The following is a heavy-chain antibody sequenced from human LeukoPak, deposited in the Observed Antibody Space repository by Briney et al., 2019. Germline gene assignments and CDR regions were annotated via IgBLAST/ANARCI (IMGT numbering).Heavy chain of an antibody. D-gene: IGHD1-26*01. J-gene: IGHJ4*02. Sequence: ASVKVSCKASGYTFTSYYMHWVRQASGQGLEWMGIINPSGGSTSYAQKFQGRVTMTRDTSTSTVYMELSSLRSEDTAVYYCARDSISELRGNDYWGQGTLVTVS. CDR1: GYTFTSYY. CDR3: ARDSISELRGNDY. V-gene: IGHV1-46*01. CDR2: INPSGGST.